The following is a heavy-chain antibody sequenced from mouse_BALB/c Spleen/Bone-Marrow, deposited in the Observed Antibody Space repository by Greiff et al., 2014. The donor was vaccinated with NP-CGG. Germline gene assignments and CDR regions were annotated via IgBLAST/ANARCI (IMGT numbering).Heavy chain of an antibody. V-gene: IGHV1-52*01. CDR2: IDPYDSET. CDR3: ARWGTTVVDYFDV. D-gene: IGHD1-1*01. J-gene: IGHJ1*02. CDR1: GYTFTNYW. Sequence: QVQLKESGAEPVRPGASVKLSCKASGYTFTNYWMNWVKQRPEQGLEWIGRIDPYDSETHSNQKFKDKAILTVDKSSSTAYMQLSSLTSEDSAVYYCARWGTTVVDYFDVWGAGTTVTVSS.